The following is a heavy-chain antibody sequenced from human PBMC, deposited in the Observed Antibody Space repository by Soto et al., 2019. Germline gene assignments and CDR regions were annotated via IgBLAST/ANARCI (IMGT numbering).Heavy chain of an antibody. J-gene: IGHJ3*02. CDR3: VSLLISFFGVADVFDI. Sequence: GASVKVSCKASGGTFSSYAISWVRQAPGQGLEWMGGIIPIFGTANYAQKFQGRVTITADESTSTAYMELSSLRSEDTAVYYCVSLLISFFGVADVFDIWGRGTMVTVSS. CDR1: GGTFSSYA. CDR2: IIPIFGTA. D-gene: IGHD3-3*01. V-gene: IGHV1-69*13.